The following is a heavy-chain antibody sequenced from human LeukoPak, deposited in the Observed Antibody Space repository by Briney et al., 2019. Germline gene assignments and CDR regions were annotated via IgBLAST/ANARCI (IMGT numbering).Heavy chain of an antibody. CDR1: GYSISSYY. D-gene: IGHD2-15*01. CDR2: IYYSGST. J-gene: IGHJ4*01. CDR3: ARGARYCSGVSCLDY. Sequence: SETLSLTCTVSGYSISSYYWSWIRQPPGKGLEWIGYIYYSGSTNYNPSLKSRVTISVDTSKNQFSLKLSSVTAADTAVYYCARGARYCSGVSCLDYWGHGTLFTVSS. V-gene: IGHV4-59*01.